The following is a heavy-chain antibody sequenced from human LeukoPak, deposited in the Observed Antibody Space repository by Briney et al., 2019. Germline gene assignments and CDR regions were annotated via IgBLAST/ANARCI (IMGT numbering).Heavy chain of an antibody. V-gene: IGHV1-2*02. CDR3: ARGPPYYYDTSGYYYAY. CDR1: GYNLNAYY. D-gene: IGHD3-22*01. J-gene: IGHJ4*02. CDR2: INPSSGGT. Sequence: ASVKVSCKASGYNLNAYYMHWVRQAPGQGLEWMGWINPSSGGTNYAQKFQGRVTMTRDTSISTAYMELTRLKSDDTAVYYCARGPPYYYDTSGYYYAYWGQGTLVTVSS.